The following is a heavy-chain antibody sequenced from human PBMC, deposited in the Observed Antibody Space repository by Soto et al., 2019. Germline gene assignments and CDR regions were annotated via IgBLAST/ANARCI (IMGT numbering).Heavy chain of an antibody. CDR2: ISYDGSDK. J-gene: IGHJ5*02. Sequence: SGGSLRLSCAASGFTFSSYAMHWVRQAPGKGLEWVALISYDGSDKDYADSVKGRFTISRDNSRNTLFLQMNSLRPEDTAVYYCAKFYGGKSAHTYTIDPWGQGTLVTVSS. CDR3: AKFYGGKSAHTYTIDP. D-gene: IGHD2-15*01. CDR1: GFTFSSYA. V-gene: IGHV3-30-3*02.